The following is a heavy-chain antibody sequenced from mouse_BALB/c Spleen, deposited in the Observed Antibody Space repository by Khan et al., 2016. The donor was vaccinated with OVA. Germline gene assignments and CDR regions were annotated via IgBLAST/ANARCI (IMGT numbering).Heavy chain of an antibody. CDR1: GYSITSGYA. CDR2: ISYSGGT. D-gene: IGHD1-1*01. CDR3: ARGNYYGYYFDY. V-gene: IGHV3-2*02. Sequence: VQLKQSGPGLVKPSQSLSLTCTVTGYSITSGYAWNWIRQFPGNKLEWMGYISYSGGTSYNPSLKSRISITRDTSKNQFFLQLNSVTTEDTATSDVARGNYYGYYFDYWGQGTPLTVSS. J-gene: IGHJ2*01.